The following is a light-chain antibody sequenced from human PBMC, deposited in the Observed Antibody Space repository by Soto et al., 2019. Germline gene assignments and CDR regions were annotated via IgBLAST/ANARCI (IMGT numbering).Light chain of an antibody. Sequence: DIQMTQSPSTLSASLGDRVTITCRASQSISSWLAWYQQKPGKAPKLLIYEASSIESGVPSRFSGSGSGTEFTLTISSLQPDDSATYYCQQYNRYWTFGQGNKVEIK. V-gene: IGKV1-5*03. J-gene: IGKJ1*01. CDR2: EAS. CDR1: QSISSW. CDR3: QQYNRYWT.